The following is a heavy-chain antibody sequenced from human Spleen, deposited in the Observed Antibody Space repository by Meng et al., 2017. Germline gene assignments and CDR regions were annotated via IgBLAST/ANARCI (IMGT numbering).Heavy chain of an antibody. D-gene: IGHD6-13*01. V-gene: IGHV3-33*01. Sequence: GESLKISCAASGFTFSSYGMHWVRQAPGKGLEWVAVIWYDGSNKYYADSVKGRFTISRHNSNNTLYLQMNSLRPEDTAVYYCAGSGSSWHKLIYWGQGVMVTVSS. CDR2: IWYDGSNK. CDR1: GFTFSSYG. J-gene: IGHJ4*02. CDR3: AGSGSSWHKLIY.